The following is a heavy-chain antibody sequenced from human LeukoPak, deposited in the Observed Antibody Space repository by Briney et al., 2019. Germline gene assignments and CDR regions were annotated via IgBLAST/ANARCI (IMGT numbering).Heavy chain of an antibody. Sequence: PGGSLRLSCAASGFTVSSYGMHWVRQAPGKGLEWVAVISYDGSNKYYADSVKGRFTISRDNSKNTLYLQMNSLRAEDTAVYYCAKDRLGSWCDYWGQGTLVTVSS. CDR1: GFTVSSYG. D-gene: IGHD6-13*01. V-gene: IGHV3-30*18. CDR3: AKDRLGSWCDY. CDR2: ISYDGSNK. J-gene: IGHJ4*02.